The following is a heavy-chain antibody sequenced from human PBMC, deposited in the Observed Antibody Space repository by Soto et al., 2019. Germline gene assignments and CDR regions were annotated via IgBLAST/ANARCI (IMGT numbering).Heavy chain of an antibody. J-gene: IGHJ6*02. CDR3: ARGLGDIVVVPAAPTYYYYGMDV. V-gene: IGHV4-59*12. CDR2: IYYSGST. D-gene: IGHD2-2*01. Sequence: PSETLSLTCTVSGGSISSYYWSWIRQPPGKGLEWIGYIYYSGSTNYNPSLKSRVTISVDTSKNQFSLKLSSVTAADTAVYYCARGLGDIVVVPAAPTYYYYGMDVWGQGTTVTVSS. CDR1: GGSISSYY.